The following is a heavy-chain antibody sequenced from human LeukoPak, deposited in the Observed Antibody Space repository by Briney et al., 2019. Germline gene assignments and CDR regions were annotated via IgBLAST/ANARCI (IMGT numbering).Heavy chain of an antibody. J-gene: IGHJ6*02. Sequence: GRSLRLSCTTFGFTFDDYAMSWVRQAPGKGLEWVGFIRSKAYGGATEYAASVKGRFIISRDDSKSIAYLQMNSLKTEDTAVYYCSRGRQGMDVWGQGTTVTV. CDR3: SRGRQGMDV. CDR1: GFTFDDYA. V-gene: IGHV3-49*04. CDR2: IRSKAYGGAT. D-gene: IGHD3-16*01.